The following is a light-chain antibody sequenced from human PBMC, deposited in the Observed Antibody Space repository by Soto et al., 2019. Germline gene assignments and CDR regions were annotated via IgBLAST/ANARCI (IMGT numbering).Light chain of an antibody. CDR3: QQYYRLSA. CDR1: QSITPW. CDR2: KTS. J-gene: IGKJ2*01. V-gene: IGKV1-5*03. Sequence: DIQMTQSPPILSASVGETVTITCRASQSITPWLAWYQQKPGKAPRLLIYKTSDLENGAPSRFSGSGSGTEFTLTINSLQPDDFATYYCQQYYRLSAFGPGTK.